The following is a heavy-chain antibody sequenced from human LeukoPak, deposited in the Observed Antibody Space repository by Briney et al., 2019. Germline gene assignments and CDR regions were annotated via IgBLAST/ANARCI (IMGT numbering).Heavy chain of an antibody. CDR1: GGSISSYY. CDR3: ARLHPGTLGPTYDY. CDR2: IYTSGST. J-gene: IGHJ4*02. V-gene: IGHV4-4*09. D-gene: IGHD1-7*01. Sequence: PSETLSLTCTVSGGSISSYYWSWIRQPPGKGLEWIGYIYTSGSTNYNPSLKSRVTISVDTSKNQFSLKLSSVTAADTAVYYCARLHPGTLGPTYDYWGQGTLVTVSS.